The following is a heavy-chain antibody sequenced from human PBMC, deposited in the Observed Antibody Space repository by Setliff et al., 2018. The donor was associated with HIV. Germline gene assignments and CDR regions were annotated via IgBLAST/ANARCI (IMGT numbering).Heavy chain of an antibody. CDR3: ARGDGSLAARPSRYSFYYMDV. J-gene: IGHJ6*03. V-gene: IGHV4-59*11. CDR2: VYYTGST. Sequence: SETLSLTCTVSGGSLNTHYWSWIRRPPGKGLEWIGSVYYTGSTYYSLSLNSRVTISVDTSKNQFSLKVTSVTAADTAVYYCARGDGSLAARPSRYSFYYMDVWGKGTTVTVSS. D-gene: IGHD6-6*01. CDR1: GGSLNTHY.